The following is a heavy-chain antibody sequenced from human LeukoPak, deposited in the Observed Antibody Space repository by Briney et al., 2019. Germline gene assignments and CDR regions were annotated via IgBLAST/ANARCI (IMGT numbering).Heavy chain of an antibody. CDR1: GGSIISSY. D-gene: IGHD6-13*01. J-gene: IGHJ4*02. CDR2: FYYTGSS. V-gene: IGHV4-59*01. Sequence: SETLSLTCTVSGGSIISSYWSWIRQPPGKGLEWIGYFYYTGSSNYNPSLKSRVTISLDTSKNQISLKLTSVTAADTAVHYCARHAESSSSWYVPDYWGQGTLVTVSS. CDR3: ARHAESSSSWYVPDY.